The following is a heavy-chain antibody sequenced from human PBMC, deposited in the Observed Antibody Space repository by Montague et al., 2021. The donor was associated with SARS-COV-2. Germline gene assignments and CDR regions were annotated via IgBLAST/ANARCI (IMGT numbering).Heavy chain of an antibody. Sequence: SETLSLTCAVSGGSISSGTYYWGWVRQPPGKGLEWIGTIHYSGSTYYNPSLKSRVTISVDTSKNQFSLKLTSVTAADTAVYYCARRAQLQFSWFFDLWGRGTLVTVSS. CDR3: ARRAQLQFSWFFDL. CDR1: GGSISSGTYY. V-gene: IGHV4-39*01. CDR2: IHYSGST. D-gene: IGHD6-19*01. J-gene: IGHJ2*01.